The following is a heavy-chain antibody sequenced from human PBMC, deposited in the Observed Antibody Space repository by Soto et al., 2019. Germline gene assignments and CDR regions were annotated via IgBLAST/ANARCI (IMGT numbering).Heavy chain of an antibody. CDR2: INPSDGIR. V-gene: IGHV1-46*01. J-gene: IGHJ4*02. Sequence: QVQLVQSGAEVQKSGASVKLSCKASGYTFTNYYVHWVRQAPGQGLEWVGIINPSDGIRNYAQKFQARVTMTRDTSTSTVYLELSGLRSDDTAVYYCARESVVTSNFDYWGQGTLVTVSS. CDR1: GYTFTNYY. CDR3: ARESVVTSNFDY. D-gene: IGHD2-21*02.